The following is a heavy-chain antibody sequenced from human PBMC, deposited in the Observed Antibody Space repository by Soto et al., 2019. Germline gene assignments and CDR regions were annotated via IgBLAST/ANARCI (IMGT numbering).Heavy chain of an antibody. Sequence: QVQLVQSGAEVKKPGSSVKVSCKASGGTFSSYAISWVRQAPGQGLEWMGGIIPNFGTANYAQKFQGRVTITADESTSTAYMELSSLRSEDTAVYYCARDPNYYDSSGYYPRGFYYYGMDVWGQGTTVTVSS. V-gene: IGHV1-69*01. CDR3: ARDPNYYDSSGYYPRGFYYYGMDV. J-gene: IGHJ6*02. CDR1: GGTFSSYA. CDR2: IIPNFGTA. D-gene: IGHD3-22*01.